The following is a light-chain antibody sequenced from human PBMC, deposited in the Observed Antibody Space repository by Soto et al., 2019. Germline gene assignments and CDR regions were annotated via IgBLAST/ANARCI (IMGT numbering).Light chain of an antibody. CDR2: GAS. J-gene: IGKJ1*01. Sequence: EVVMTQSPATLSVSPGERATLSCGASQSVRSYLAWYQQKPGQAPRLLIHGASTRAPGIPARFSGSGSGTEFTLTISSLQSEDFAVYYCQQYNNWPRTFGQGTKVDIK. CDR3: QQYNNWPRT. V-gene: IGKV3-15*01. CDR1: QSVRSY.